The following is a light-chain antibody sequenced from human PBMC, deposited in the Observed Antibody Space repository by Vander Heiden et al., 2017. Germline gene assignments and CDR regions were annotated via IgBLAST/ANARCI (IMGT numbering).Light chain of an antibody. CDR1: RSNIGGNF. CDR3: ATWDESLSAVV. CDR2: KNN. Sequence: QSVLSHPPSPPGTPGQRVTISCSGTRSNIGGNFVYWYQQLPETAPKVLIFKNNQRPSGVPDRFSGSKSGTSASLAISGLRSEDEADYYCATWDESLSAVVFGGGTKLTVL. J-gene: IGLJ2*01. V-gene: IGLV1-47*01.